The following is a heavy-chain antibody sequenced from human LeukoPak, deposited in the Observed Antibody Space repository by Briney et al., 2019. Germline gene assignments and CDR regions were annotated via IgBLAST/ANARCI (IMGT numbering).Heavy chain of an antibody. Sequence: GGSLRLSCAASGFTFSSYGMHWVRQAPGKGLEWGAVIWYDGSNKYYADSVKGRFTISRDNSKTTLYLQMNSLRAEDTAVYYCARANSNYDSSGYYFYYYYMDVWGKGTTVTVSS. CDR2: IWYDGSNK. CDR3: ARANSNYDSSGYYFYYYYMDV. V-gene: IGHV3-33*01. CDR1: GFTFSSYG. D-gene: IGHD3-22*01. J-gene: IGHJ6*03.